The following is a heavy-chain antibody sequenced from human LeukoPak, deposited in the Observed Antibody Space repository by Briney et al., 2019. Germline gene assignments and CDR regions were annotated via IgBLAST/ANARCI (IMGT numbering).Heavy chain of an antibody. CDR2: MNPNSANT. CDR1: GYTFISYD. CDR3: AIRFSRGSGSAIDY. D-gene: IGHD3-10*01. Sequence: GASVKVSCKASGYTFISYDANWVRQATGQGLEWVGWMNPNSANTGYAQNFQGRVTMTRNTSISTAYMELSSLRSEDTAVYYCAIRFSRGSGSAIDYWGQGTLVTVSS. J-gene: IGHJ4*02. V-gene: IGHV1-8*01.